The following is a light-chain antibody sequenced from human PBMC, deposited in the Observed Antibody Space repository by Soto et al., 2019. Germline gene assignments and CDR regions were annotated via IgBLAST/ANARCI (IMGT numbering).Light chain of an antibody. CDR2: AAS. CDR1: QDISSY. Sequence: ALRMTQSPSSFSASTGDRVTIACRASQDISSYLAWYQQKPGKAPKVLIYAASTLQSGVPSRFSGSGSGTNFTLTISCLQSEDFATYYCQQYYNYPLTFGGGTKVEIK. J-gene: IGKJ4*01. CDR3: QQYYNYPLT. V-gene: IGKV1-8*01.